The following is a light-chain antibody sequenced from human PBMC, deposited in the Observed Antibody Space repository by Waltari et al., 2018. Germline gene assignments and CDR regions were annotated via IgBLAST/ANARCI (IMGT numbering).Light chain of an antibody. V-gene: IGLV1-36*01. CDR3: AAWDDSLKGVL. CDR1: SSHIGNHA. Sequence: QSVLTQTPSVSEAPRPRVTISCSGSSSHIGNHAVNWYQQVPGKAPKLLVFADDLLPSGVSDRFSGSKSGTSASLAISGLRSEDEGVYFWAAWDDSLKGVLFGGGTKLTVL. CDR2: ADD. J-gene: IGLJ2*01.